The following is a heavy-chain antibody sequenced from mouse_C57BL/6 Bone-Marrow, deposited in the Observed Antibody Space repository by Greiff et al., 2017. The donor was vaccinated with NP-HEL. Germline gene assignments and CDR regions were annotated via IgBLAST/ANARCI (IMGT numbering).Heavy chain of an antibody. CDR1: GYTFTSYW. Sequence: QVQLQQPGAELVKPGASVKLSCKASGYTFTSYWMQWVKQRPGQGLEWIGEIDPSDSYTNYNQKFKGKATLTVDTSSSTAYMQLSSLTSEDSAVYYCARIGYYYFDYWGQGTTLTVSS. J-gene: IGHJ2*01. V-gene: IGHV1-50*01. D-gene: IGHD2-3*01. CDR3: ARIGYYYFDY. CDR2: IDPSDSYT.